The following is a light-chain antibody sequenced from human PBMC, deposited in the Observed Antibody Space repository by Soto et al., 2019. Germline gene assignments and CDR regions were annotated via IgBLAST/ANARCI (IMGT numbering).Light chain of an antibody. CDR2: GAS. Sequence: EIVLTQSPGTLSLSPGERATLSCRASQSVSSSSLAWYQQKRGQAPRLLIHGASSRATGIPDRFSGSGSGTDFTLTISSLQPDDIATYYCQQYDTYWTFGQGTKVDIK. CDR3: QQYDTYWT. CDR1: QSVSSSS. J-gene: IGKJ1*01. V-gene: IGKV3-20*01.